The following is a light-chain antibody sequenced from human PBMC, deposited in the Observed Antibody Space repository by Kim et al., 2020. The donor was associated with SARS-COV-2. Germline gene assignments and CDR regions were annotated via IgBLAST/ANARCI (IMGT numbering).Light chain of an antibody. Sequence: QSVLTQPPSVSGAPGQRVTISCTGSSSNIGAGYEVHWYQQLPGTAPKLLIYGNINRPSGVPDRFSGSKSGTSASLAITGLQAEDEADYYCQSYDSSLSGSVFGTGTKVTVL. CDR3: QSYDSSLSGSV. J-gene: IGLJ1*01. CDR2: GNI. CDR1: SSNIGAGYE. V-gene: IGLV1-40*01.